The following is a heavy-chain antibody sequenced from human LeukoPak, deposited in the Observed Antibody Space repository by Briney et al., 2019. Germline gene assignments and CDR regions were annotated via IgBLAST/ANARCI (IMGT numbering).Heavy chain of an antibody. V-gene: IGHV3-30*18. CDR3: AKSVASDAY. D-gene: IGHD5-12*01. CDR1: GFTFNSYG. CDR2: ISYDGSNK. J-gene: IGHJ4*02. Sequence: GGSLRLSCAASGFTFNSYGMHWVRQASGKGLEWVAVISYDGSNKYYADFVKGRFTISRDNSKNTLSLQMNGLIPEDTAVYYCAKSVASDAYWGQGTLVTVSS.